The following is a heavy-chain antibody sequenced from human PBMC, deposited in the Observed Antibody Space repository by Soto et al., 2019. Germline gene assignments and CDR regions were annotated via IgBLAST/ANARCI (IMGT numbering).Heavy chain of an antibody. Sequence: GXSVKVSCKASGYSFSTYGFSWVRQAPGQGLECVGWISAHNGDTHYSQKFQGRVTLTTDTSTNTGYMELRSLTSDDTAVYFCATEPIYYNDGSGYYPLGHWGQGTLVTVSS. CDR3: ATEPIYYNDGSGYYPLGH. CDR1: GYSFSTYG. V-gene: IGHV1-18*04. CDR2: ISAHNGDT. D-gene: IGHD3-22*01. J-gene: IGHJ1*01.